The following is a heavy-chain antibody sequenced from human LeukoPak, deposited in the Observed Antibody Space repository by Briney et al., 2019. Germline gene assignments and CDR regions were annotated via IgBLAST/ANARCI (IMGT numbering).Heavy chain of an antibody. CDR2: ISSSGGTI. Sequence: GGSLRLSCAASGYTFYDYGMNWVRQDPGKGLEWVSYISSSGGTIYYAHSVKGRFTISTENAKRTLYLQMNSLRAEETAVYYCAELGITMIGGVWGKGTTVTISS. V-gene: IGHV3-48*04. J-gene: IGHJ6*04. CDR1: GYTFYDYG. CDR3: AELGITMIGGV. D-gene: IGHD3-10*02.